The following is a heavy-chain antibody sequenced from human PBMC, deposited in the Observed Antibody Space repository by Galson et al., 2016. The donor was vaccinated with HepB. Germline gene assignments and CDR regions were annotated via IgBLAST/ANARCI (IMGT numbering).Heavy chain of an antibody. Sequence: LRLSCAASGFTFSIHDMHWVRQAPGKGLECVSAIETAGDTYCADSVKGRFTISRENAKNSLYLQMNSLRAGDTAVYYCARGKSLLTMPWNDLFDHWGQGVPVIVSS. CDR1: GFTFSIHD. D-gene: IGHD1-1*01. J-gene: IGHJ4*02. CDR2: IETAGDT. CDR3: ARGKSLLTMPWNDLFDH. V-gene: IGHV3-13*01.